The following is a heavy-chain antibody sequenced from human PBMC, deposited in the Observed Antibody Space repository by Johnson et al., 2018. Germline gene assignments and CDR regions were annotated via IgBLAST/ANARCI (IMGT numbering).Heavy chain of an antibody. CDR3: ARFGSGINTPDAFDI. D-gene: IGHD1-26*01. V-gene: IGHV3-21*01. J-gene: IGHJ3*02. Sequence: VQLVQSGGGLVKPGGSPRLSCSASGFSFSSYSMNWVRQAPGKGLEWVSSISSDTGTLYYADSVKGRFTTSSYNAKGSLYLQMSSLREDDTAIYFCARFGSGINTPDAFDIWGQGTMVTVSS. CDR2: ISSDTGTL. CDR1: GFSFSSYS.